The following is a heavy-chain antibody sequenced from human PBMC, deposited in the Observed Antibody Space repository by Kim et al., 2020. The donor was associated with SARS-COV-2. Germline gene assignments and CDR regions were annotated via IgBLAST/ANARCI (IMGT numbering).Heavy chain of an antibody. V-gene: IGHV3-7*03. Sequence: GGSLRLSCAASGFTFSSYWMSWVRQAPGKGLEWVANIKQDGSEKYYVDSVKGRFTISRDNAKNSLYLQMNSLRAEDTAVYYCARVGCSGGSCYSMMYYYYGMDVWGQGTTVTVSS. CDR2: IKQDGSEK. CDR3: ARVGCSGGSCYSMMYYYYGMDV. J-gene: IGHJ6*02. CDR1: GFTFSSYW. D-gene: IGHD2-15*01.